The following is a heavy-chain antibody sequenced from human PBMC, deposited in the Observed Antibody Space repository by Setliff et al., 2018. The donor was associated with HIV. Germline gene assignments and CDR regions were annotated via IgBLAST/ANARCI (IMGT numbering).Heavy chain of an antibody. CDR1: GGSISSGDYY. CDR2: IFYSGST. D-gene: IGHD3-22*01. CDR3: ARDGRDGSGYRTFDY. Sequence: PSETLSLTCTVSGGSISSGDYYWTWIRQPPGEGLEWIGYIFYSGSTYYNPPLKSRVTISVDTSKNQFSLKLISVTAADTALYYCARDGRDGSGYRTFDYWGRGTLVTVSS. V-gene: IGHV4-30-4*08. J-gene: IGHJ4*02.